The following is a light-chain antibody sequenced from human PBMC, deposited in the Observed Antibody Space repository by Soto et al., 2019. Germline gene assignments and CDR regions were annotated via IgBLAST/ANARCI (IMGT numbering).Light chain of an antibody. CDR3: LQALQTPFT. J-gene: IGKJ3*01. Sequence: EIVMTQSPLSLPVTPGETASISCSSSESLQFSSGYNFVHGYLRKLVLSPQLLIYLGSTWASGVPEMISGSGSGTDFTLKLSRVEAEDGGVYYCLQALQTPFTFGPGTKVDIK. CDR2: LGS. CDR1: ESLQFSSGYNF. V-gene: IGKV2-28*01.